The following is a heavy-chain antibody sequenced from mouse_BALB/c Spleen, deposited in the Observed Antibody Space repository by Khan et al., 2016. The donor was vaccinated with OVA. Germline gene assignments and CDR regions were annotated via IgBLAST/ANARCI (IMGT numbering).Heavy chain of an antibody. CDR1: GFTFSGFG. Sequence: EVELVESGGGLVQPGGSRKLSCAASGFTFSGFGMHWVRQAPEKGLEWVAYISSGSKATYYADTVKGRFNISRDNPKNTLFLQMTRLRSEDTAMYFFARTGYYYFDYWGQGTTLTVAS. CDR2: ISSGSKAT. J-gene: IGHJ2*01. V-gene: IGHV5-17*02. CDR3: ARTGYYYFDY. D-gene: IGHD1-2*01.